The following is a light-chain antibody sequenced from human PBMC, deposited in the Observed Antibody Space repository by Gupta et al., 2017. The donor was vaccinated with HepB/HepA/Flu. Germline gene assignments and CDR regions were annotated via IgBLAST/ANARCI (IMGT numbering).Light chain of an antibody. CDR2: EVS. CDR3: CSYAGSSTVV. J-gene: IGLJ2*01. V-gene: IGLV2-23*02. Sequence: QSALTQPASVSGSPGQSITISCTGTSSDVGRYNLVSWYQQHPGKAPKLMIYEVSKRPSGVSNRFSRSKSGNTASLTISGLQAEDEADYYCCSYAGSSTVVFGGGTKLTVL. CDR1: SSDVGRYNL.